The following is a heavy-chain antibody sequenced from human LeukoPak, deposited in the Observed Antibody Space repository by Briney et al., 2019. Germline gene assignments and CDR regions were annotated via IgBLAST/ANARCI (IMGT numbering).Heavy chain of an antibody. D-gene: IGHD3-3*01. CDR1: GYTFTDYY. CDR3: ARGGYYDFWSGFDY. V-gene: IGHV1-2*02. J-gene: IGHJ4*02. CDR2: INPNSGGT. Sequence: ASVKVSCKSSGYTFTDYYMHWVRQAPGQGLEWMGWINPNSGGTNYAQKFQGRVTMTRDTSISTAYMELSRLRSDDTAVYYCARGGYYDFWSGFDYWGQGTLVTVSS.